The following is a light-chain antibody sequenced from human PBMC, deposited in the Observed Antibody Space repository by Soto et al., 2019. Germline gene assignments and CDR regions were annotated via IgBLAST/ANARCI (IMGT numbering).Light chain of an antibody. CDR2: DAS. Sequence: DIQMTQSPSTLYASIGDRVTLSCRASQSIGSWLAWYQQKPGKAPKVLIYDASNLGSGVPSRVTGSGSGTESTLTSRSLQPYDFATYYWLQYQSLSFGQGTKVDI. CDR1: QSIGSW. V-gene: IGKV1-5*01. J-gene: IGKJ1*01. CDR3: LQYQSLS.